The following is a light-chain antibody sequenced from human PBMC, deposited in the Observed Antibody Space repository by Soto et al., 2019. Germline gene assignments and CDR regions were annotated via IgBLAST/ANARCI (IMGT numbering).Light chain of an antibody. V-gene: IGKV3-20*01. CDR1: RSVSSIS. CDR3: QQYCNLAPMFT. Sequence: LLAQSPRTLSLSPGERDTLSCRSSRSVSSISLSWPQHKPCPAPRLLISGACSRTTGIPDRFTGSGSTQVLTVTISSLERADPAVYCCQQYCNLAPMFTVGQGN. J-gene: IGKJ2*01. CDR2: GAC.